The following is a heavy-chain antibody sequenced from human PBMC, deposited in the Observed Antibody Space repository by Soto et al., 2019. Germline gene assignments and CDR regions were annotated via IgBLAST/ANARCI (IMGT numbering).Heavy chain of an antibody. Sequence: PVVFLSHFRAASGFPFSTCGMSLIQQPPGKGLEWVANIKQEGSEKCYVDSVKGRFTLSRDNAQNSLQLRMNSRRADDTAIYFCARVAYDNGWIFVHWGQGTLVTVSS. D-gene: IGHD6-19*01. V-gene: IGHV3-7*01. J-gene: IGHJ4*01. CDR1: GFPFSTCG. CDR3: ARVAYDNGWIFVH. CDR2: IKQEGSEK.